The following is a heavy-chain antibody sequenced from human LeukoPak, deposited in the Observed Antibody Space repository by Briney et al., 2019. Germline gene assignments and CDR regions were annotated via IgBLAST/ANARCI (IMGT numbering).Heavy chain of an antibody. CDR2: IYYSGST. V-gene: IGHV4-59*01. CDR3: ARAGYSYGYGY. J-gene: IGHJ4*02. Sequence: SETLSLTCTVSGGSISSYYWSWIRQPPGKGLEGIGYIYYSGSTNYNPSLKSRVTISVDTSKNQFSLKLSSVTAADTAVYYCARAGYSYGYGYWGQGTLVTVSS. D-gene: IGHD5-18*01. CDR1: GGSISSYY.